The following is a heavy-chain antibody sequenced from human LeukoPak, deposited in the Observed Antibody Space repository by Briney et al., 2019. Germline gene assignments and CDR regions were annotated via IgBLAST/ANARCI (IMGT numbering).Heavy chain of an antibody. V-gene: IGHV1-69*13. CDR3: AKGRAMDYNYDMDV. J-gene: IGHJ6*02. Sequence: SVKVSCKASGGTFNNLAINWVRQAPAQGPEWMGRIIPIFNTPNYAQKFQGRVTITADESTSTAYMELSSLRSEDTAVYFCAKGRAMDYNYDMDVWGQGTTVTVSS. CDR1: GGTFNNLA. CDR2: IIPIFNTP.